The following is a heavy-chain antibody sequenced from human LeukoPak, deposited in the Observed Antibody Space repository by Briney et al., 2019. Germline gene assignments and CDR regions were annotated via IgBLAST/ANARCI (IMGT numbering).Heavy chain of an antibody. Sequence: PGGSLRLSCAASGFTFSSYAMSWVRQAPGKGLEWVSAISGSGGSTYYADSVKGRFTISRDNSKNTLYLQMNSLRAEDTAVYYCANHLPYYDFWSGYLDYWGQGTLVTVSS. CDR2: ISGSGGST. CDR1: GFTFSSYA. J-gene: IGHJ4*02. D-gene: IGHD3-3*01. V-gene: IGHV3-23*01. CDR3: ANHLPYYDFWSGYLDY.